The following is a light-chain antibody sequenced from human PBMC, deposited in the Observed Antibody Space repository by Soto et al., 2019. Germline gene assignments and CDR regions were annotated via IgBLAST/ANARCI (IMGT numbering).Light chain of an antibody. CDR1: QSVSSN. CDR3: QQYNNWPPWT. Sequence: EIVMTQSPGTLSVSPGERATLSCRASQSVSSNLAWYQQKPGQAPRLLISGASTRATGIPARFSGSGSDTEFTLTISSLQSEDVAVYYCQQYNNWPPWTFGQGTKVEIK. V-gene: IGKV3-15*01. CDR2: GAS. J-gene: IGKJ1*01.